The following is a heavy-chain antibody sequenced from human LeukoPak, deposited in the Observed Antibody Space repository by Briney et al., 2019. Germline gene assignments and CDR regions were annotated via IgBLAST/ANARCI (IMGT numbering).Heavy chain of an antibody. V-gene: IGHV4-59*08. D-gene: IGHD1-1*01. J-gene: IGHJ4*02. Sequence: SETLSLTCTASGGSISGYYWTWIRQPQGKGREWVPNFFNRGTPNYNPSLQSLLTISVHASKTQVSLRLTSVTAADTAIYYCARHFGYTQDYFDFWGQGILVTVSS. CDR2: FFNRGTP. CDR3: ARHFGYTQDYFDF. CDR1: GGSISGYY.